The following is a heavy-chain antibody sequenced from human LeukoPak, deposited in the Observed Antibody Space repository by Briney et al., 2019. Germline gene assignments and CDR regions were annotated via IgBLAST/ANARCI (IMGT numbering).Heavy chain of an antibody. J-gene: IGHJ2*01. CDR2: SRSKAYGGTT. CDR1: GFTFGDYA. Sequence: QPGGSLRLSCTASGFTFGDYAMSWFRQAPGKGLEWVGFSRSKAYGGTTGYAASVKGRFTISRDDSKSIAYLQMNSLRAEDTALYHCARDLGYYDNGYFDLWGRGTLVTVSS. CDR3: ARDLGYYDNGYFDL. V-gene: IGHV3-49*03. D-gene: IGHD3-22*01.